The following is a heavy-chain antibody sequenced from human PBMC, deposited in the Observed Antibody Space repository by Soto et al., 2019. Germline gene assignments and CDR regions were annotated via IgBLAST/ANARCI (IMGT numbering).Heavy chain of an antibody. CDR2: ISTYSGNT. J-gene: IGHJ6*02. CDR1: GYIFVNYG. D-gene: IGHD3-16*01. Sequence: QVQLVQSGDEVRKPGSSVKVSCKASGYIFVNYGXAXXXXXXXXXLEWMGWISTYSGNTHYASKVQGRLTMTTDTSTSTAYMDLGSLTSDDTAVYYCAMVDNYVTPTPQDVWGQGTTVTVSS. V-gene: IGHV1-18*01. CDR3: AMVDNYVTPTPQDV.